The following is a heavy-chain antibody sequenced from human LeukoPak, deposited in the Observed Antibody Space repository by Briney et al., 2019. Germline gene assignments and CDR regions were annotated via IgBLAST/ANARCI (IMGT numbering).Heavy chain of an antibody. V-gene: IGHV3-11*04. D-gene: IGHD2-2*01. J-gene: IGHJ4*02. Sequence: GGSLRLSCAASGFTFSDYYMSWIRQAPGKGLEWVSYISSSGSTIYYADSVKGRFTISRDNAKNSLYLQMNSLRAEDTAVYYCAREGRRYCSSTSCYGPDYWGQGTLVTVSS. CDR2: ISSSGSTI. CDR3: AREGRRYCSSTSCYGPDY. CDR1: GFTFSDYY.